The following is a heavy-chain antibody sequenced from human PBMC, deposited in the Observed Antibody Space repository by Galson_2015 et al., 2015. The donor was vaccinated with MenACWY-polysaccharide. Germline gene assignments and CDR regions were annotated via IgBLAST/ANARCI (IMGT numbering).Heavy chain of an antibody. V-gene: IGHV3-66*01. CDR3: ARDGYYYDSSGYHSDY. Sequence: SLRLSCAASGFTVSSNYMSWVRQAPGKGLEWVSVIYSGGSTYYADSVKGRFTISRDNSKNTLYLQMNSLRAEDTAVYYCARDGYYYDSSGYHSDYWGQGTLVTVSS. D-gene: IGHD3-22*01. CDR2: IYSGGST. J-gene: IGHJ4*02. CDR1: GFTVSSNY.